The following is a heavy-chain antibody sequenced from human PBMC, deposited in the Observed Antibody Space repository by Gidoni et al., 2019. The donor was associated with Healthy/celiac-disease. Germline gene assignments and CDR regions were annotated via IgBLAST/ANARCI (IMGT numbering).Heavy chain of an antibody. V-gene: IGHV4-59*01. CDR3: ARDRPAAAGYYYYGMDV. Sequence: QVQLQESGPGLVKPSETLSLTCTVSGGSISSYYWSWIRQPPGKGLEWIGYNYYSGSTNYNPSLKSRVTISVDTSKNQFSLKLSSVTAADTTVYYCARDRPAAAGYYYYGMDVWGQGTTVTVSS. CDR1: GGSISSYY. CDR2: NYYSGST. D-gene: IGHD6-13*01. J-gene: IGHJ6*02.